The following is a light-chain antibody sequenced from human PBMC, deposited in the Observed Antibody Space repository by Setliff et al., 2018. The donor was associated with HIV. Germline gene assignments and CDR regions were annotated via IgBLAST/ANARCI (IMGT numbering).Light chain of an antibody. Sequence: QSVLTQPASVSGPPGQSITISCTGTSSDVGGSNYVSWYQQHPGKAPKLIIYDVSKRPSGVSNRFSGSKTGNTASLTISGLQAEDEADYYCSSYTSSTPLYVFGTGTKVTVL. CDR2: DVS. CDR1: SSDVGGSNY. CDR3: SSYTSSTPLYV. V-gene: IGLV2-14*03. J-gene: IGLJ1*01.